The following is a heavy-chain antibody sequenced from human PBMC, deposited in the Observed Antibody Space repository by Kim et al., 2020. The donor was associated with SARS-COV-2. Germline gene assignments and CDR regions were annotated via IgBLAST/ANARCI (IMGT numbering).Heavy chain of an antibody. V-gene: IGHV3-21*01. D-gene: IGHD6-19*01. CDR1: GFTFSSYS. CDR3: ATTPVAVSGY. J-gene: IGHJ4*02. CDR2: ISGSSTYI. Sequence: GGSLRLSCAASGFTFSSYSMIWVRQAPGKGLEWVSSISGSSTYIYYADSFKDRFTISRDNAKNSLYLQMNSLRVEETALYYCATTPVAVSGYWGQGTLVTVSS.